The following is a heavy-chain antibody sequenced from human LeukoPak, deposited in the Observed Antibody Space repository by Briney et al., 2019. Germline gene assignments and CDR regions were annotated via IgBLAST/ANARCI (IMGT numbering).Heavy chain of an antibody. Sequence: GGSLRLSCAASGFTFSSYAMSWVRQAPGKGLEWVSAISGSGGSTYYADSVKGRFTISRDNSKNTLYLQINSLRAEDTAVYYCAKDPLYCSSTSCYRWFDPWGQGTLVTVSS. CDR3: AKDPLYCSSTSCYRWFDP. J-gene: IGHJ5*02. CDR2: ISGSGGST. D-gene: IGHD2-2*02. V-gene: IGHV3-23*01. CDR1: GFTFSSYA.